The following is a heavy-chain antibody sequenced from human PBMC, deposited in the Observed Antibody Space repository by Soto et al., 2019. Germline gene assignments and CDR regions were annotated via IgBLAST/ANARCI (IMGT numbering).Heavy chain of an antibody. CDR1: GFTFSDYY. CDR3: AREVEAAAGPRGWLDP. CDR2: ISSSGSTI. J-gene: IGHJ5*02. Sequence: LRLSCAASGFTFSDYYMSWIRQAPGRGLEWVSYISSSGSTIYYADSVKGRFTISRDNAKNSLYLQMNSLRAEDTAVYYCAREVEAAAGPRGWLDPWGQGTLVTVSS. V-gene: IGHV3-11*01. D-gene: IGHD6-13*01.